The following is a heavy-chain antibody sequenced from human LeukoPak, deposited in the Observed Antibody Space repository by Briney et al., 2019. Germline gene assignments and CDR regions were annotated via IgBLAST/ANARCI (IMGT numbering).Heavy chain of an antibody. CDR1: GFTFSDSA. V-gene: IGHV3-73*01. J-gene: IGHJ4*02. Sequence: GGSLRLSCAASGFTFSDSAIHWVRQASGKGREWVGRIRSKTHNYATEYGASMKGTFTISRDDSKNTASLQMNSLKVEDTATYYCASPSDGDFWSGYLTYWGQGTVVTVSS. CDR3: ASPSDGDFWSGYLTY. CDR2: IRSKTHNYAT. D-gene: IGHD3-3*01.